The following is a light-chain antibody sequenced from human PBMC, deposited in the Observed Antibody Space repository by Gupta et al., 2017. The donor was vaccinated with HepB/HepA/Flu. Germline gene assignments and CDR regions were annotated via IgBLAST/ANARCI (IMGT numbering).Light chain of an antibody. J-gene: IGKJ3*01. CDR2: AAS. CDR3: QNYNSVPFT. Sequence: DIQLTHSPSSLPASVGDRVTITCRASHDIGTYLAWYRQKPGKVTDVLIFAASTLQSGVPSRFSGSGSGTDFTLTISNLQPEDIATYYCQNYNSVPFTFGRGTTVDLK. V-gene: IGKV1-27*01. CDR1: HDIGTY.